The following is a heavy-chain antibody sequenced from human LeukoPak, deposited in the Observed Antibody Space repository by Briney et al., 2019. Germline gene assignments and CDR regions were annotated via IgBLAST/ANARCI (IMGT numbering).Heavy chain of an antibody. CDR3: ARVNRVTAIQELDY. CDR2: ISSSGSTI. Sequence: GGSLRLSCAASGFTFSDYYMAWIRQAPGKGLEWVSCISSSGSTIFYADSVKGRFTISRDNAKSSLFLQMNSLRAEDTAVYYCARVNRVTAIQELDYWGQGTLVTVSS. D-gene: IGHD2-21*02. J-gene: IGHJ4*02. CDR1: GFTFSDYY. V-gene: IGHV3-11*01.